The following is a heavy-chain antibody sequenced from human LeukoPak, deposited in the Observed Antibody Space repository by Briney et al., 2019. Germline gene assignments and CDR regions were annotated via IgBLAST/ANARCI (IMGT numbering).Heavy chain of an antibody. J-gene: IGHJ4*02. Sequence: ASVKVSCKASGYTFTSYYMHWVRQAPGQGLEWMGIINPSGGSTSYAQKFQGRVTMTRDTSTSTVYMELSSLGSEDTAVYYCARDGLCSGGSCVQTYPFDYWGQGTLVTVSS. D-gene: IGHD2-15*01. V-gene: IGHV1-46*01. CDR2: INPSGGST. CDR3: ARDGLCSGGSCVQTYPFDY. CDR1: GYTFTSYY.